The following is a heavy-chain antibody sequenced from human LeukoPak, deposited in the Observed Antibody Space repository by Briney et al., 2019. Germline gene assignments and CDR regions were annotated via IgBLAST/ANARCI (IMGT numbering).Heavy chain of an antibody. V-gene: IGHV4-38-2*02. D-gene: IGHD3/OR15-3a*01. Sequence: SETLSLTCTVSGYSISSGYYWGWIRQPPGKGLGWIGSIYHSGSTYYNPSLKSRVTISVDTSKNQFSLKLSSVTAADTAVYYCARVWTRSYHYYYMDVWGKGTTVTVSS. CDR2: IYHSGST. J-gene: IGHJ6*03. CDR1: GYSISSGYY. CDR3: ARVWTRSYHYYYMDV.